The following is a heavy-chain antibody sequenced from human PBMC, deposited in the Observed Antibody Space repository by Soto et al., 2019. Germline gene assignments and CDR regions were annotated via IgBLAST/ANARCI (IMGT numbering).Heavy chain of an antibody. CDR3: ARAWHGIAARPGYSDY. V-gene: IGHV3-33*01. CDR2: IWYDGSIK. J-gene: IGHJ4*02. Sequence: GGSLRLSCAASGFTFSGYGMHWVRQAPGKGLEWVAVIWYDGSIKYYADSVKGRFTISRDNSKNTLYLQMNSLRAEDTAVYYCARAWHGIAARPGYSDYWGQGTLVTVSS. CDR1: GFTFSGYG. D-gene: IGHD6-6*01.